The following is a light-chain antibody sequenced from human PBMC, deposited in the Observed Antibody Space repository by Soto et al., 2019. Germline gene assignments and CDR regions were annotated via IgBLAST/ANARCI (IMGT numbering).Light chain of an antibody. CDR3: QHSYSTPRT. V-gene: IGKV1-39*01. CDR1: QSISSY. Sequence: DIRMTQSPSSLSASVGDRVTITCRASQSISSYLNWYQQKPGKAPKLLIYAASSLQSGVPSRFSGSGSGTDFTLTISSLQPEDFATYYCQHSYSTPRTVXQGTKVDIK. J-gene: IGKJ1*01. CDR2: AAS.